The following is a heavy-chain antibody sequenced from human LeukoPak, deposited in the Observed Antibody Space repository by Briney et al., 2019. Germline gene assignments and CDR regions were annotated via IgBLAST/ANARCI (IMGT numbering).Heavy chain of an antibody. D-gene: IGHD6-13*01. J-gene: IGHJ4*02. Sequence: QPGRSLRLSCAASGFSFSSYGMQWVRQAPGKGLEWVAVVSFDGNTKYYADSVKGRFTISRDNSKNTLDLQMNSLRAEDTALYYCAQEGTEYISTWYANWGQGTLVTVSS. CDR3: AQEGTEYISTWYAN. CDR1: GFSFSSYG. CDR2: VSFDGNTK. V-gene: IGHV3-30*18.